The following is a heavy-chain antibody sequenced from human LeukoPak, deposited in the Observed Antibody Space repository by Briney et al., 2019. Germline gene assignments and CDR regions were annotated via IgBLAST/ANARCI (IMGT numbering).Heavy chain of an antibody. CDR3: ARGDDAFDI. J-gene: IGHJ3*02. Sequence: PGGSLRLSCAASRFTFSGSAMNWVRQAPGKGLEWVSFISSGSFTIYYADSVKGRFTISRDNAKNSLYLQMNSLRAEDTAVYYCARGDDAFDIWGQGTMVTVSS. CDR2: ISSGSFTI. V-gene: IGHV3-48*04. CDR1: RFTFSGSA.